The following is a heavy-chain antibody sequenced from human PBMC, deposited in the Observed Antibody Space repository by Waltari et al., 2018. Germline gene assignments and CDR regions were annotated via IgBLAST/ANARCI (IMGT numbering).Heavy chain of an antibody. CDR2: INHSGST. CDR1: GGSFSGYY. D-gene: IGHD1-26*01. Sequence: QVQLQQWGAGLLKPSETLSLTCAVYGGSFSGYYWSWIRQPPGKGLEWIGEINHSGSTNYNPSLKSRVTISVDTSKNQFSLKLSSVTAADTAVYYCARRVGATSSDAFDIWGQGTMVTVSS. J-gene: IGHJ3*02. V-gene: IGHV4-34*01. CDR3: ARRVGATSSDAFDI.